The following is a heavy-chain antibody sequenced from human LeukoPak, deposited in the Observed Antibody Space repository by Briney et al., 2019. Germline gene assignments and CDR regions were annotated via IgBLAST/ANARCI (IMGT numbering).Heavy chain of an antibody. CDR3: ARGEGLFDY. CDR1: GSTVSSNY. J-gene: IGHJ4*02. V-gene: IGHV3-53*01. Sequence: PGGSLRLSCAASGSTVSSNYMSWVRQAPGKGLEWVSVIYSGGRTHYADSVKGRLTISRDNSKNTLYLQMNSLRAEDTAVYHCARGEGLFDYWGQGTLVTVSS. CDR2: IYSGGRT.